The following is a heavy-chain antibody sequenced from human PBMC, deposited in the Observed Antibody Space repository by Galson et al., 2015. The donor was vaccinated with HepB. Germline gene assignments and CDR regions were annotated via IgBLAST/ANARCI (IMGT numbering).Heavy chain of an antibody. CDR3: ARAYYDFWSGYYLWYFDY. D-gene: IGHD3-3*01. V-gene: IGHV3-21*01. J-gene: IGHJ4*02. Sequence: SLRLSCAASGFTLSSYSMNWVRQAPGKGLEWVSSISSSSSYIYYADSVKGRFTISRDNAKNSLYLQMNSLRAEDTAVYYCARAYYDFWSGYYLWYFDYWGQGTLVTVSS. CDR2: ISSSSSYI. CDR1: GFTLSSYS.